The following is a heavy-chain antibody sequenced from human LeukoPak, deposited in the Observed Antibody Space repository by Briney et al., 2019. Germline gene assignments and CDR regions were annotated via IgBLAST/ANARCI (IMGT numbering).Heavy chain of an antibody. D-gene: IGHD7-27*01. CDR1: GGSFSGYY. J-gene: IGHJ6*03. V-gene: IGHV4-34*01. CDR3: ARGPGSYYYYYMDV. Sequence: SETLSLTCAVYGGSFSGYYWSCIRQPPGKGLEWIGEINHSGSTNYNPSLKSRVTISVDTSKNQFSLKLSSVTAADTAVYYCARGPGSYYYYYMDVWGKGTTVTVSS. CDR2: INHSGST.